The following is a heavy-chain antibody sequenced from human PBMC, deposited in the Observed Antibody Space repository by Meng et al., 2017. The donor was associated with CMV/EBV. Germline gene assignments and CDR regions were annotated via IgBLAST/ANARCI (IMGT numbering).Heavy chain of an antibody. Sequence: CAVSGGSIRSSNWWSWVRQPPGKGLEWIGDIYHSGSTNYNPSLKSRVTISVDKSKNQFSLKLSSVTAADTAVYYCASEVGATTAFDYWGQGTLVTVSS. CDR1: GGSIRSSNW. CDR2: IYHSGST. V-gene: IGHV4-4*02. D-gene: IGHD1-26*01. J-gene: IGHJ4*02. CDR3: ASEVGATTAFDY.